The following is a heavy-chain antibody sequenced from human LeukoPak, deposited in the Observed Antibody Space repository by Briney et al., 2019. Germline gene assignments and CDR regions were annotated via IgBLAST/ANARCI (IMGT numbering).Heavy chain of an antibody. D-gene: IGHD3-22*01. CDR1: GGTFSSYA. CDR3: ARDAYDSSGYYPYYYYGMDV. CDR2: IIPIFGTA. V-gene: IGHV1-69*13. Sequence: SVKVSCKASGGTFSSYAISWVRQAPGQGLEWMGGIIPIFGTANYAQKFQGRVTITADESTSTAYMELGSLRSEDTAVYYCARDAYDSSGYYPYYYYGMDVWGQGTTVTVSS. J-gene: IGHJ6*02.